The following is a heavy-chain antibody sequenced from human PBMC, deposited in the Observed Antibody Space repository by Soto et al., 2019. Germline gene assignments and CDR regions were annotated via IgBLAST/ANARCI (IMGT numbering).Heavy chain of an antibody. J-gene: IGHJ3*02. V-gene: IGHV1-24*01. CDR3: ATDGTPYNWNSEGDAFDI. D-gene: IGHD1-20*01. CDR1: GYTHTELS. Sequence: ASVKVSCKVSGYTHTELSMHWVRQAPGKGLEWMGGFDPEDGETIYAQKFQGRVTMTEDTSTDTAYMELSSLRSEDTAVYYCATDGTPYNWNSEGDAFDIWGQGTMVTVSS. CDR2: FDPEDGET.